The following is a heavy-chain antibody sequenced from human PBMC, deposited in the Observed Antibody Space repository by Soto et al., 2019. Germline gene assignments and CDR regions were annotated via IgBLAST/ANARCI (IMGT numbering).Heavy chain of an antibody. J-gene: IGHJ3*02. CDR2: INHSGST. V-gene: IGHV4-34*01. CDR1: GGSFSGYY. Sequence: SETLSLTCAVYGGSFSGYYWSWIRQPPGKGLEWIGEINHSGSTNYNPSLKSRVTISVDTSKNQFSLKLSSVTAADTAVYYCARGAGGQYHAFDIWGQGTMVTVS. CDR3: ARGAGGQYHAFDI. D-gene: IGHD2-2*01.